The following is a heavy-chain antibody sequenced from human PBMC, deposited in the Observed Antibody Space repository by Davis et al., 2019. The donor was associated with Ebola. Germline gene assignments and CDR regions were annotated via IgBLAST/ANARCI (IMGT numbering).Heavy chain of an antibody. D-gene: IGHD3-16*01. Sequence: AASVKVSCKASGYTFTSYDVNWVRQATGQGLEWMGWMNPNSGNTGYAQKFQGRVTMTRDTSISTAYMELSSLTSEDTAVYYCAGDGSLLWGIRYWGQGTLVTVSS. V-gene: IGHV1-8*01. J-gene: IGHJ4*02. CDR2: MNPNSGNT. CDR1: GYTFTSYD. CDR3: AGDGSLLWGIRY.